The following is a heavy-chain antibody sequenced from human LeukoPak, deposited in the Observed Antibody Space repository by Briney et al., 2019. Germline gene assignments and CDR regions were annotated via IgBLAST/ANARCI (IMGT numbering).Heavy chain of an antibody. CDR2: ISGSGART. CDR1: GFTFSNYA. V-gene: IGHV3-23*01. Sequence: GGSLRLSCAASGFTFSNYAMSWVRQAPGKGLEWVSCISGSGARTFYADSVKGRFSIFRDNSKNTLYMQMDSLRVEATAVYYCAEDPRGSAGGSYSLFHPTNDYWGQGTLVTVSS. D-gene: IGHD1-26*01. J-gene: IGHJ4*02. CDR3: AEDPRGSAGGSYSLFHPTNDY.